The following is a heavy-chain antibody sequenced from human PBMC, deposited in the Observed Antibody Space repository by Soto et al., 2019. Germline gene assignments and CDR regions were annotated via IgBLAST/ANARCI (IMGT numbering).Heavy chain of an antibody. D-gene: IGHD6-19*01. Sequence: GGSLRLSCAASGFTFSSYAMSWVRQAPGKGLEWVSAISGSGGSTYYADSVKGRFTISRDNSKNTLYLQMNSLRAEDTAVYYCAKGPYDSSGWFGSYYFDYWGQGTLVTVSS. J-gene: IGHJ4*02. V-gene: IGHV3-23*01. CDR2: ISGSGGST. CDR3: AKGPYDSSGWFGSYYFDY. CDR1: GFTFSSYA.